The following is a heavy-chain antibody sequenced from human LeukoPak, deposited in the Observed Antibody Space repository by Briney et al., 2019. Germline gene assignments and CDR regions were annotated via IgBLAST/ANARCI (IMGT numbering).Heavy chain of an antibody. CDR1: GGSISSYY. CDR2: IYYSGST. Sequence: SETLSLTCTVSGGSISSYYWSWIRQPPGKGLEWIGYIYYSGSTIYNPSLKSRVTISVDTSKNQFSLKLSSVTAADTAVYYCARGGYSSGWYGGDWFDPWGQGTLVTVSS. CDR3: ARGGYSSGWYGGDWFDP. D-gene: IGHD6-19*01. J-gene: IGHJ5*02. V-gene: IGHV4-59*01.